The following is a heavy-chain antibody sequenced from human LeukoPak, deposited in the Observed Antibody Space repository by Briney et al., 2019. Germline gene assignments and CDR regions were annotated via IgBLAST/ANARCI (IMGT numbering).Heavy chain of an antibody. CDR2: ISSSRSYI. V-gene: IGHV3-21*01. D-gene: IGHD3-22*01. Sequence: GGSLRLSCAASGFTFSSYSMNWVRQAPGKGLEWVSSISSSRSYIYYADSVKGRFTISRDNAKNSLYLQMNSLRAEDTAVYYCARVEIRLGYYYDSSGYSGAFDIWGQGTMVTVSS. J-gene: IGHJ3*02. CDR3: ARVEIRLGYYYDSSGYSGAFDI. CDR1: GFTFSSYS.